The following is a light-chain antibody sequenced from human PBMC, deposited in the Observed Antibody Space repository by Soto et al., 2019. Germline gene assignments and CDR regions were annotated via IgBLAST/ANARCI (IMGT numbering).Light chain of an antibody. Sequence: DIQMTQSPSSLSASVGDSVTITCQASQYIRNYLNWYQQKPGKAPKLLIYDASNLETGVPSRFRGSGSGTDFTFTISSLEPEDIGTYYCQHFDDLPLVIFGGGNRLEVK. CDR2: DAS. CDR1: QYIRNY. J-gene: IGKJ4*01. V-gene: IGKV1-33*01. CDR3: QHFDDLPLVI.